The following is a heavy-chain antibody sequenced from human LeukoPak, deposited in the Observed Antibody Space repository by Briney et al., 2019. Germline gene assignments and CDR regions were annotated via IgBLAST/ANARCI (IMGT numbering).Heavy chain of an antibody. Sequence: PGRSLRLSCAASGFTFSSYGMHWVRQAPGKGLEWVAVISYDGSNKYYADSVKGRFTISRDNSKNTLYLQMNSLRAEDTAVYYCARDSAEYYYGSGSYYNDPYYFDYWGQGTLVTVSS. V-gene: IGHV3-30*03. D-gene: IGHD3-10*01. CDR3: ARDSAEYYYGSGSYYNDPYYFDY. CDR2: ISYDGSNK. CDR1: GFTFSSYG. J-gene: IGHJ4*02.